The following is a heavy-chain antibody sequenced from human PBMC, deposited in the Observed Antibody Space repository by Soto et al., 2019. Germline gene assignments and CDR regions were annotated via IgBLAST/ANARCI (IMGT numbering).Heavy chain of an antibody. V-gene: IGHV4-59*01. D-gene: IGHD6-19*01. CDR3: ARASISGWYLSKGNYYFDY. CDR1: CGSISSYY. Sequence: SGTLSLTCTVSCGSISSYYWSWIRQPPGKGLEWIGYIYYSGSTNYNPSLKSRVTISVDTSKNQFSLKLSSVTAADTAVYYCARASISGWYLSKGNYYFDYWGQGTLVTVSS. CDR2: IYYSGST. J-gene: IGHJ4*02.